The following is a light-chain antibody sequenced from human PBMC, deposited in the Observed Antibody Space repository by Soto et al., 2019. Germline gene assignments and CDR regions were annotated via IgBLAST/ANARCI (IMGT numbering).Light chain of an antibody. Sequence: QSVLTQPPSASGTPGQRVTIPCSGGSSNIGSRSVHWFQQLPGTAPKLLIYKDTQRPSGVPDRFSGSKSGPSASLAISGLRSDDEADYYCSAWDDSLRAWVFGGGTKLTVL. CDR1: SSNIGSRS. CDR2: KDT. CDR3: SAWDDSLRAWV. V-gene: IGLV1-47*01. J-gene: IGLJ3*02.